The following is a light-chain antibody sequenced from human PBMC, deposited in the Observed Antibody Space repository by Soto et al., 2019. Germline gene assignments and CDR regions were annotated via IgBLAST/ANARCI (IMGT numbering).Light chain of an antibody. CDR1: QGISSW. J-gene: IGKJ3*01. V-gene: IGKV1-12*01. CDR2: AAS. CDR3: PQDNSSPCT. Sequence: DLQMTQSPSAVSASVGDRVTITCRASQGISSWSAWYQQKPGKAPKPLIYAASSLQSGLPSRFSGRGSGTDVTLTISSLQPEYFSTYYCPQDNSSPCTFGPGTKVDIK.